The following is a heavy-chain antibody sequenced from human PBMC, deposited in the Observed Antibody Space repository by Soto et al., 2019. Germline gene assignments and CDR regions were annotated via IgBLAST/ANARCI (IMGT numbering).Heavy chain of an antibody. CDR2: INAGNGNT. CDR3: ASSYSNYALIDYYYYGMDV. J-gene: IGHJ6*02. Sequence: GASVKVSCKASGYTFTSYAMHWVRQAPGQRLEWMGWINAGNGNTKYSQKFQGGVTITRDTSASTAYMELSSLRSEDTAVYYCASSYSNYALIDYYYYGMDVWGQGTTVTLSS. CDR1: GYTFTSYA. V-gene: IGHV1-3*01. D-gene: IGHD4-4*01.